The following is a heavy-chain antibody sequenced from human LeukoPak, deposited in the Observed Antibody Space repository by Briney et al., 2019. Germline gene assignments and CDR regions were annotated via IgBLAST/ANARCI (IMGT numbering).Heavy chain of an antibody. Sequence: SVKVSCKASGGTFSSYAISWVRQAPAQGLEWMGRIIPIFGTANYAQKFQGRVTITADKSTSIAYMELSSLRSEDTAVYYCASTSRAVYYFDYWGQGTLVTVS. CDR3: ASTSRAVYYFDY. D-gene: IGHD6-19*01. CDR1: GGTFSSYA. CDR2: IIPIFGTA. J-gene: IGHJ4*02. V-gene: IGHV1-69*06.